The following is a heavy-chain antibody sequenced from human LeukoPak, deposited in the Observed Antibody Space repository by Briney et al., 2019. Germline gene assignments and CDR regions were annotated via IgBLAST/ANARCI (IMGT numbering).Heavy chain of an antibody. CDR2: ISGSGGST. V-gene: IGHV3-23*01. CDR1: GFTFSSYA. Sequence: PGGSLRLSCAASGFTFSSYAMSWVRQAPGKGLEWVSAISGSGGSTYYADSVKGRFTISRDNSKNTLYLQMNSLRAEDTAVYYCAKGKDYYGSGSYIAHVFFDYWGQGTLVTVSS. D-gene: IGHD3-10*01. CDR3: AKGKDYYGSGSYIAHVFFDY. J-gene: IGHJ4*02.